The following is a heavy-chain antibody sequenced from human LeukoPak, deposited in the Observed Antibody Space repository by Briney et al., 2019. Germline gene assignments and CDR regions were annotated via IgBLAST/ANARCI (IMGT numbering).Heavy chain of an antibody. CDR3: AKRIGSYWY. J-gene: IGHJ4*02. CDR2: IDYSGST. Sequence: PSETLSLTCTVSGDSISFNYWNWIRQPPGKGLEWIGHIDYSGSTSYNPSLKSRLTISIDTSKDQFSLYLSSVTAADTAVYYCAKRIGSYWYWGQGTLVTVSS. V-gene: IGHV4-59*01. CDR1: GDSISFNY. D-gene: IGHD1-26*01.